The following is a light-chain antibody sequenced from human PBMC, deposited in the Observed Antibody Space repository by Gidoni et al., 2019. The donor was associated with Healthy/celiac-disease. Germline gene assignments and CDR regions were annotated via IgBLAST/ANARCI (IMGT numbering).Light chain of an antibody. CDR3: QQLNSYLTWT. CDR2: AAS. J-gene: IGKJ1*01. Sequence: DIQLTPSPSFLSASVGDRVTITRRASQGISSYLAWYQQKPGKAPKLLIYAASTLQSGCPSRFSGSGSGTEFTLTISSLQPEEFATYYCQQLNSYLTWTFGQGTKVEIK. CDR1: QGISSY. V-gene: IGKV1-9*01.